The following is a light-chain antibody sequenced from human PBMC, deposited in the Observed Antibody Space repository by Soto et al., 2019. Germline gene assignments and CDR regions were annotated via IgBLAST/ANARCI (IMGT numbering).Light chain of an antibody. Sequence: DIQMTQSPSSLSASVGDRVTITCRASETIRMYLNWYQQRPGKAPNLLIYGASRLHSGVPSRFTGSGSGTDFTLTISSLQPEYFASYFCQQSYSSPPTFGQGTKVEV. CDR3: QQSYSSPPT. J-gene: IGKJ1*01. CDR2: GAS. V-gene: IGKV1-39*01. CDR1: ETIRMY.